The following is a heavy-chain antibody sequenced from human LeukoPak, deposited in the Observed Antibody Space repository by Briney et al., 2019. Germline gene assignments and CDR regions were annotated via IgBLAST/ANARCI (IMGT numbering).Heavy chain of an antibody. V-gene: IGHV3-23*01. J-gene: IGHJ4*02. Sequence: GVSLRLSCAVSGFTFSSFAMSWVRQAPGKGLEWVSVISDSGGTTFYADSVKGRFTISRDNSKNTLYLQMNSLRAEDTAVYYCAKEASGYGYYFDYWGQGTLVTVSS. CDR3: AKEASGYGYYFDY. D-gene: IGHD3-10*01. CDR2: ISDSGGTT. CDR1: GFTFSSFA.